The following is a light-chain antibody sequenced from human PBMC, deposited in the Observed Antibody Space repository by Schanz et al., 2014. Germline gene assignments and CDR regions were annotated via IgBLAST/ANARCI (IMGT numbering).Light chain of an antibody. Sequence: QSVLTQPPSVSGAPGQRVTISCTGSSSNIGAGYDVHWYQQLPGTAPKLLIYGNSNRPSGVPDRFSGSKSGTSASLAITGLQDEDEAEYYCSSYTGSSTWVFGGGTKLPS. J-gene: IGLJ3*02. V-gene: IGLV1-40*01. CDR2: GNS. CDR3: SSYTGSSTWV. CDR1: SSNIGAGYD.